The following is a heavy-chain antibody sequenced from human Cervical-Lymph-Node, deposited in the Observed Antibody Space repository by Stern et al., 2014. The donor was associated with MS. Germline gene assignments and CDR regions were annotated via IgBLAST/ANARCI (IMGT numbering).Heavy chain of an antibody. CDR3: VRRGSSGYFDF. CDR2: IYPSDGET. V-gene: IGHV5-51*01. J-gene: IGHJ4*02. D-gene: IGHD6-6*01. CDR1: GYSFSTYW. Sequence: VQLVESGAEVKKPAEPVKISCQGSGYSFSTYWTGWVRQLPGKGLEWMGVIYPSDGETKYSPSFQGQVTISSAKSINSAYLQWSSLKASDTAIYYCVRRGSSGYFDFWGQGTLVTVSS.